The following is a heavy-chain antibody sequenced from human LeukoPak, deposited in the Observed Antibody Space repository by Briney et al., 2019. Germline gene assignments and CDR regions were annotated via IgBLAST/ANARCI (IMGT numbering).Heavy chain of an antibody. J-gene: IGHJ4*02. D-gene: IGHD1-26*01. CDR2: ISWDGGSS. Sequence: GGSLRLSCAASGFTFDDYAMHWIRQAPGKGLELVSLISWDGGSSYYADFVKGRSTISRDNSKNSLYLQMNSLRAEDTALYYCAKDRADSGSYSYFDYWGQGTLVTVSS. CDR1: GFTFDDYA. CDR3: AKDRADSGSYSYFDY. V-gene: IGHV3-43D*03.